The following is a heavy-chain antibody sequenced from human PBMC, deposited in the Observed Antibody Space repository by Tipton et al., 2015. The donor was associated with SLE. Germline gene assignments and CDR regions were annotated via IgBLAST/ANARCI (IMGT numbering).Heavy chain of an antibody. CDR3: ARDLGSYYGSDY. CDR1: GGSISSYY. Sequence: TLSLTCTVSGGSISSYYWSWIRQPPGKGLEWIGYVSYSGNTQYNPSLKSRVTMSLDTSKNQFSLKLSPVTAADTAVYYCARDLGSYYGSDYWGQGSLLTVSS. J-gene: IGHJ4*02. D-gene: IGHD1-26*01. V-gene: IGHV4-59*01. CDR2: VSYSGNT.